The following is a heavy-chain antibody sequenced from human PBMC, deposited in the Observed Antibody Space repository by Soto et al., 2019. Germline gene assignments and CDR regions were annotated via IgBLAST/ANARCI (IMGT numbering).Heavy chain of an antibody. CDR3: AKDSGYPGSTDY. CDR2: IRQEGSEK. D-gene: IGHD1-26*01. V-gene: IGHV3-7*01. Sequence: PGGSLRLSCAASGFTFTTFWMNWVRQAPGKGLEWVANIRQEGSEKYYVDSVKGRLTISRDNSKSTLYLQMNSLRAEDTAVYYCAKDSGYPGSTDYWGQGTLVTVSS. J-gene: IGHJ4*02. CDR1: GFTFTTFW.